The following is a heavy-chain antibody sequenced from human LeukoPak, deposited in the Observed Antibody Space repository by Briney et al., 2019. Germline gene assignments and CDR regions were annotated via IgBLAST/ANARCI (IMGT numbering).Heavy chain of an antibody. CDR1: GGTFSRYA. CDR3: AKYQLGIAVAGHGGGYYYYYMDV. V-gene: IGHV1-69*13. J-gene: IGHJ6*03. D-gene: IGHD6-19*01. CDR2: IIPIFGTA. Sequence: SVRVSCKASGGTFSRYAMSWVRQAPGQGLEWMGGIIPIFGTASFAQKFQGRVTITADESTGTAYMELGSLRSEDTAVYYCAKYQLGIAVAGHGGGYYYYYMDVWGKGTTVTVSS.